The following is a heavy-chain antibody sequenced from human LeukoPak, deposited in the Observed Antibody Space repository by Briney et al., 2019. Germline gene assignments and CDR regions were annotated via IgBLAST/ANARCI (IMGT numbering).Heavy chain of an antibody. V-gene: IGHV1-46*01. CDR1: GYTFTSYY. Sequence: ASVKVSCKASGYTFTSYYMHWVRQAPGQGLEWMGIINPSGGSTSYAQKFQGRVTMTRDTSTSTVYMELSSLRSEDTAVYYCVRDRTKGIAAAGIDYWGQGTLVTVSS. J-gene: IGHJ4*02. D-gene: IGHD6-13*01. CDR2: INPSGGST. CDR3: VRDRTKGIAAAGIDY.